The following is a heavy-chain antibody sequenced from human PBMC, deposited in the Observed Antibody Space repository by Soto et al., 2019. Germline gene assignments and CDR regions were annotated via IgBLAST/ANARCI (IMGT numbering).Heavy chain of an antibody. Sequence: PSVKVSCKASGYTFTGYYMHWVRQAPGQGLEWMGWINPNSGGTNYAQKFQGWVTMTRDTSISTAYMELSRLRSDDTAVYYCARGPLEAPDGMDVWGQGTTVTVSS. CDR3: ARGPLEAPDGMDV. CDR1: GYTFTGYY. D-gene: IGHD1-1*01. CDR2: INPNSGGT. J-gene: IGHJ6*02. V-gene: IGHV1-2*04.